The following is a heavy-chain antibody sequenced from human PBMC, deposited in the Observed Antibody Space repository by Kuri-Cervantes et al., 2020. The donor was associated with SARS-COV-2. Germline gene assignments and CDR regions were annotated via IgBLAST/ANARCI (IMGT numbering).Heavy chain of an antibody. J-gene: IGHJ3*02. CDR1: GGSISSYY. CDR3: ARWQKYGSGSYSDAFDI. CDR2: IYYSGSP. D-gene: IGHD3-10*01. V-gene: IGHV4-59*01. Sequence: SETLSLTCTVSGGSISSYYWSWIRQPPGKGLEWIGYIYYSGSPNYNPSLKSRVTISVDTSKNQFSLKLSSVTAAYTAVYYCARWQKYGSGSYSDAFDIWGQGTMVTVSS.